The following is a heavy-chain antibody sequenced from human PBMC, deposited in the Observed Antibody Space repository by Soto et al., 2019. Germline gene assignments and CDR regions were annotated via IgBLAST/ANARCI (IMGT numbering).Heavy chain of an antibody. D-gene: IGHD2-21*01. V-gene: IGHV4-30-4*01. J-gene: IGHJ4*02. CDR1: GGSISSRSYY. Sequence: SETLSLTCTVSGGSISSRSYYWSWIRQPPGKGLEWIGYIYYSGSTYYNPSLKSRVSLSIDTSKNQFSLKLTSVTAADTAVYYCARSTGRYWGQGTLVTVSS. CDR3: ARSTGRY. CDR2: IYYSGST.